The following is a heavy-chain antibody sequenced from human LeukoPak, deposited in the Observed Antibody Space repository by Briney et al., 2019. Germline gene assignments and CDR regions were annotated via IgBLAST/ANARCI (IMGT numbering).Heavy chain of an antibody. CDR3: ARHFFRSGSYYNPVDY. CDR1: GFTFSSYG. Sequence: PGGSLRLSCAASGFTFSSYGMHWVRQAPGKGLEWVAVILSDGSKEFYTDSVKGRFTISRDNAKSSLYLQMNSLRAEDTAVYYCARHFFRSGSYYNPVDYWGQGTLVAVSS. J-gene: IGHJ4*02. CDR2: ILSDGSKE. V-gene: IGHV3-33*03. D-gene: IGHD3-10*01.